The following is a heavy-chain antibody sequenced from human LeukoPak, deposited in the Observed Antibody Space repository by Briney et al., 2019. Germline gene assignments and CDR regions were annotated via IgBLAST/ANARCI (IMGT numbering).Heavy chain of an antibody. CDR1: GFTFSNYG. V-gene: IGHV3-30*18. D-gene: IGHD3-10*01. J-gene: IGHJ6*02. CDR3: AKQIYYGNHYGMDV. Sequence: GGSLRLSCAASGFTFSNYGMHWVRQAPGKGLEWVAVISYDGSNKYYADSAKGRFTISRDNSKNTLYLQMNSLRAEDTTMYYCAKQIYYGNHYGMDVWGQGTTVTVSS. CDR2: ISYDGSNK.